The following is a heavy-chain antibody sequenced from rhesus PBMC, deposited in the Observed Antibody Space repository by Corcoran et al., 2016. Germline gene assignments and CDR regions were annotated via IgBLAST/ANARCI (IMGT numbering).Heavy chain of an antibody. CDR1: GGSFRGGYY. V-gene: IGHV4-76*01. Sequence: QVHLQESGPGLVKPSETLSLTCAVSGGSFRGGYYWSWIRPSPRKGLEWIGYIFGSSGSTDYSPSLKNRVTISKDTSKNQFSLKLSSVTAADTAVYYCARHTVAANMFDYWGQGVLVTVSS. J-gene: IGHJ4*01. CDR2: IFGSSGST. D-gene: IGHD4-29*01. CDR3: ARHTVAANMFDY.